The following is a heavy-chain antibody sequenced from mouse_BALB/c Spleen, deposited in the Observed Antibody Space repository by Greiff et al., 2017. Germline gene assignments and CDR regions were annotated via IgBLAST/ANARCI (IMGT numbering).Heavy chain of an antibody. CDR1: GFTFSSYG. CDR2: INSNGGST. V-gene: IGHV5-6-3*01. J-gene: IGHJ4*01. Sequence: DVHLVESGGGLVQPGGSLKLSCAASGFTFSSYGMSWVRQTPDKRLELVATINSNGGSTYYPDSVKGRFTISRDNAKNTLYLQMSSLKSEDTAMYYCARGNSAMDYWGQGTSVTVSS. CDR3: ARGNSAMDY.